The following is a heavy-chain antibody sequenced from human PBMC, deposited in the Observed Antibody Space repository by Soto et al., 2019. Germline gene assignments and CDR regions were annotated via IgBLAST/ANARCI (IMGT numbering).Heavy chain of an antibody. Sequence: GGSLRLSCAASGFTFSSYAMHWVRQAPGKGLEWVAVISYDGSNKYYADSVKGRFTISRDNSKNTLYLQMNSLKVEDTAVYYCAKFPAYYSTYTSGSRYFDNWGQGTLVTVSS. CDR2: ISYDGSNK. V-gene: IGHV3-30-3*02. D-gene: IGHD3-10*01. CDR1: GFTFSSYA. CDR3: AKFPAYYSTYTSGSRYFDN. J-gene: IGHJ4*02.